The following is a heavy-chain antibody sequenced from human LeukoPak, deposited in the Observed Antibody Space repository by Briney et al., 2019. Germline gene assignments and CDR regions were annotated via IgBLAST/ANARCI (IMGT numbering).Heavy chain of an antibody. CDR3: ARYAYSSSWYDAFDI. J-gene: IGHJ3*02. Sequence: PGGSLRLSCAASGFTFSSYSMNWVRQAPGKGLEWVSYISRSSVTIYYADSVMGRFTISRDNAKNSLYLQMNSLRAEDTAVYYCARYAYSSSWYDAFDIWGQGTMVTVSS. D-gene: IGHD6-13*01. CDR2: ISRSSVTI. V-gene: IGHV3-48*04. CDR1: GFTFSSYS.